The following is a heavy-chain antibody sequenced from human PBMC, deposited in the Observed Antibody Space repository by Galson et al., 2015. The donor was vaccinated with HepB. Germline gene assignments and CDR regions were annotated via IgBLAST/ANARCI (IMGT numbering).Heavy chain of an antibody. CDR1: GFTFSSYA. D-gene: IGHD4-17*01. V-gene: IGHV3-30-3*01. Sequence: SLRLSCAASGFTFSSYAMHWVRQAPGKGLEWVAVISYDGSNKYYADSVKGRFTISRDNSKNTLYLQMNSLRAEDTAVYYCARDRGPSVTTRSYYYYYYYMDVWGKGTTVTVSS. J-gene: IGHJ6*03. CDR3: ARDRGPSVTTRSYYYYYYYMDV. CDR2: ISYDGSNK.